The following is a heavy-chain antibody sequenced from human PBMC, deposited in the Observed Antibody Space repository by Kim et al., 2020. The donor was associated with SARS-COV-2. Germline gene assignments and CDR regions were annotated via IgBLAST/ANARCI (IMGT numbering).Heavy chain of an antibody. V-gene: IGHV3-53*01. J-gene: IGHJ6*02. D-gene: IGHD3-10*01. Sequence: GGSLRLSCAASGFTVSSNYMSWVRQAPGKWLEWVSVIYSGGSTYYADSVKGRFTISRDNSKNTLYLQMNSLRAEDTAVYYCARYGSGSYSHPSGYYYGMDVWGQGTTVTVSS. CDR3: ARYGSGSYSHPSGYYYGMDV. CDR1: GFTVSSNY. CDR2: IYSGGST.